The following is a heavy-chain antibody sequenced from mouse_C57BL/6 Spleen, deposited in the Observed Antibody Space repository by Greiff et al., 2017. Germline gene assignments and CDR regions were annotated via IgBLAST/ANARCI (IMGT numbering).Heavy chain of an antibody. CDR3: ARSASGTRAYFDY. V-gene: IGHV1-42*01. CDR1: GYSFTGYY. Sequence: VQLQQSGPELVKPGASVKISCKASGYSFTGYYMNWVKQSPEKSLEWIGEINPSTGGTTYNQKFKAKATLTVDKSSSTAYMQLKSLTSEDSAVYYCARSASGTRAYFDYWGQGTTLTVSS. D-gene: IGHD4-1*01. CDR2: INPSTGGT. J-gene: IGHJ2*01.